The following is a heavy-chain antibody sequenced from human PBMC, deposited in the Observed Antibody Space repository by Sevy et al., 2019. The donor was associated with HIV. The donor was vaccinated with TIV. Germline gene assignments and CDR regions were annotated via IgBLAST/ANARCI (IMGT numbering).Heavy chain of an antibody. Sequence: SETLSLTCTVSGASISSYFWSWIRQPAGKGLEWIGRLDTSGTTNYNPSLKSRVTMSLDTPKNQFSLHLTSVTAADTAVYYCARIRSQDWYFDLWGRGTLVTASS. CDR3: ARIRSQDWYFDL. J-gene: IGHJ2*01. CDR2: LDTSGTT. V-gene: IGHV4-4*07. D-gene: IGHD4-17*01. CDR1: GASISSYF.